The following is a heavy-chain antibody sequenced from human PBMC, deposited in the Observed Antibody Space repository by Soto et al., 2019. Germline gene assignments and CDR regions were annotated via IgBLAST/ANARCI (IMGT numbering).Heavy chain of an antibody. Sequence: RLSCAASGFTFSSYAMSWVRQAPGKGLEWVSAISGSGGSTYYADSVKGRFTISRDNSKNTLYLQMNSLRAEDTAVYYCAKEVTYCTNGVCYPYYYGMDVWGQGTTVTVSS. J-gene: IGHJ6*02. V-gene: IGHV3-23*01. CDR3: AKEVTYCTNGVCYPYYYGMDV. CDR1: GFTFSSYA. CDR2: ISGSGGST. D-gene: IGHD2-8*01.